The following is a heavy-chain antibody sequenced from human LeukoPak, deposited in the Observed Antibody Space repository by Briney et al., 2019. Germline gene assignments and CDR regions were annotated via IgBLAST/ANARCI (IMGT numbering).Heavy chain of an antibody. CDR2: IYTSGST. CDR1: GGSISSGSYY. CDR3: ARARYNWNYAPFDP. D-gene: IGHD1-7*01. J-gene: IGHJ5*02. Sequence: SETLSLTCTVSGGSISSGSYYWSWIRQPAGKGLKWIGRIYTSGSTNYNPSLKSRVTMSVDTSKNQFSLKLSSVTAADTAVYYCARARYNWNYAPFDPWGQGTLVTVSS. V-gene: IGHV4-61*02.